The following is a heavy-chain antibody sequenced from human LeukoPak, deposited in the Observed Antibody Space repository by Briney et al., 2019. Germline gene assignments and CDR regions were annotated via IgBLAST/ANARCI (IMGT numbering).Heavy chain of an antibody. CDR3: ARGRSSWYDILTGYYLDPGASRLDY. J-gene: IGHJ4*02. V-gene: IGHV1-46*01. CDR2: INPSGGST. CDR1: GYTFTSYY. Sequence: ASVKVSCKASGYTFTSYYTHWVRQGPGQGLEWMGIINPSGGSTSYAQKFQGRVTMTRDTSTSTVYMELSSLRSEDTAVYYCARGRSSWYDILTGYYLDPGASRLDYWGQGTLVTVSS. D-gene: IGHD3-9*01.